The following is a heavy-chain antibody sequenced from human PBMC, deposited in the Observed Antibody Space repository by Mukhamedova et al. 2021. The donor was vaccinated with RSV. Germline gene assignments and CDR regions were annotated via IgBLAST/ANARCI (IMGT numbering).Heavy chain of an antibody. J-gene: IGHJ4*02. Sequence: VRQAPGKGLEWVAVIWYDGSNKYYADSVKGRFTISRDNSKNTLYLQMNSLRAEDKAVYYCARPHVDSSGESFDYLGQGTLVTDS. CDR3: ARPHVDSSGESFDY. V-gene: IGHV3-33*01. D-gene: IGHD6-19*01. CDR2: IWYDGSNK.